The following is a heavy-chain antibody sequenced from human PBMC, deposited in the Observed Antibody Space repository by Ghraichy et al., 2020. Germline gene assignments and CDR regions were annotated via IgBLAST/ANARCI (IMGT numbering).Heavy chain of an antibody. D-gene: IGHD6-19*01. CDR3: AKGTSAWPAYYFDY. V-gene: IGHV3-23*01. Sequence: GGSLRLSCAASGFTFSSYAMAWVRQSPEKGLEWVSSIRDSSDNIYYADSVKGRFTISRDNSKNTLYLQMNNLRAEDTAIYYCAKGTSAWPAYYFDYWGQGTLVTVSS. J-gene: IGHJ4*02. CDR1: GFTFSSYA. CDR2: IRDSSDNI.